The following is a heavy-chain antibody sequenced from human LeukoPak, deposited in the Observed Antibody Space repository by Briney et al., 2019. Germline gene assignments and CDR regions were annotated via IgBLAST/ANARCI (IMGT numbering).Heavy chain of an antibody. Sequence: GGSLRLSCAASGFTFSSYSMNWVRQAPGKGLEWVSSISSSSSYIYYADSVKGRFTISRDNAKNSLYLQMNSLRAEDTAVYYCARGSMIVVVISKTFDYWGQGTLVTVSS. J-gene: IGHJ4*02. D-gene: IGHD3-22*01. CDR3: ARGSMIVVVISKTFDY. V-gene: IGHV3-21*01. CDR1: GFTFSSYS. CDR2: ISSSSSYI.